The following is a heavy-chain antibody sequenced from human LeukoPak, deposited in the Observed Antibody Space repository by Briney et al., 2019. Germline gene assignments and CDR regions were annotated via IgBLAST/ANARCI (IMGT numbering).Heavy chain of an antibody. Sequence: SETLSLTCTVSGGSISRYYWSWIRQPPGKGLEWIGYISYSGSTNYNPSLKSRVTISIDTSTNQFSMKLRSVTAADTAIYYCARQGYDILTGYIDAFDIWGQGTMVTVSS. J-gene: IGHJ3*02. V-gene: IGHV4-59*08. D-gene: IGHD3-9*01. CDR3: ARQGYDILTGYIDAFDI. CDR2: ISYSGST. CDR1: GGSISRYY.